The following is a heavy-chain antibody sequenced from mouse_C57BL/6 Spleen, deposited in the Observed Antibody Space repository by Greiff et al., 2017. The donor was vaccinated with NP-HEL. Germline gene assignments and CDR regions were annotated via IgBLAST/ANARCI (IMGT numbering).Heavy chain of an antibody. CDR3: TRSLGRRDYFDD. CDR2: IDPETGGT. D-gene: IGHD4-1*01. V-gene: IGHV1-15*01. Sequence: QVQLQQSGAELVRPGASVTLSCKASGYTFTDYEMHWVKQTPVHGLEWIGAIDPETGGTAYNQKFKGKAILTADKSSSTAYMELRSRTSEDSAVYYCTRSLGRRDYFDDWGQGTTLTVSS. CDR1: GYTFTDYE. J-gene: IGHJ2*01.